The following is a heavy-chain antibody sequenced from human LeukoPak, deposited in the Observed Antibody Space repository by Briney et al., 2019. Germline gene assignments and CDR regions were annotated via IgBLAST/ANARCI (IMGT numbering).Heavy chain of an antibody. Sequence: GGFLRLSCAASRFTLSNYNMNWVRQAPGKGLEWVSYISSSSSNIYYADSVKGRFTISRDNAKNSLYLEMNSLRDEDTAVYFCARGDAGYWGQGTLVTVSS. V-gene: IGHV3-48*02. CDR2: ISSSSSNI. D-gene: IGHD2-21*01. CDR1: RFTLSNYN. CDR3: ARGDAGY. J-gene: IGHJ4*02.